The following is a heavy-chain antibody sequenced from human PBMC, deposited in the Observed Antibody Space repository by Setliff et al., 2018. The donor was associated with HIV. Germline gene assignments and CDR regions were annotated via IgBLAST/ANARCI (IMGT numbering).Heavy chain of an antibody. D-gene: IGHD2-15*01. CDR1: GFTFSSYA. J-gene: IGHJ3*02. CDR2: ISGSCGST. CDR3: AEDPSPTAGECSGLPNAFDI. V-gene: IGHV3-23*01. Sequence: PGGSLRLSCAASGFTFSSYAMSWVRQAPGKGLEWVSAISGSCGSTYYADSVKGRFTISRDNSKNTVYLQMNSLRAEDTAVYYCAEDPSPTAGECSGLPNAFDIWGQGTMVTVSS.